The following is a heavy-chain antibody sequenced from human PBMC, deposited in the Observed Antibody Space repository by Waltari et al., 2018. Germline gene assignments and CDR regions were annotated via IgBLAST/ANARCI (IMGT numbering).Heavy chain of an antibody. CDR2: INSDGSST. CDR1: GFTFSNDW. D-gene: IGHD3-16*01. J-gene: IGHJ3*01. V-gene: IGHV3-74*01. Sequence: EVQLVEAGGGLVQPGGSLRLSCEASGFTFSNDWMHWVRQAQGEGPIWVARINSDGSSTRYSDSVKGRFTISRDSAKNTVFLQMNSLRAEDTAVYYCARAILITFGGGSAFDVWGQGTMVTVSS. CDR3: ARAILITFGGGSAFDV.